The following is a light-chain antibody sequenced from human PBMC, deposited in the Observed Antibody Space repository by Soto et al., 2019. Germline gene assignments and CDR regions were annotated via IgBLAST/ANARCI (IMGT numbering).Light chain of an antibody. Sequence: EIVLTQSPGTLSLSPGERATLSCRASQSVSNNYLAWYQQKPGQAPRLLIFGASSRATGTPDRFSGSGSGTDFTLTISRLEPEDFAVYYCQQYGSSLTWTFGQGTKVDI. V-gene: IGKV3-20*01. CDR2: GAS. CDR1: QSVSNNY. CDR3: QQYGSSLTWT. J-gene: IGKJ1*01.